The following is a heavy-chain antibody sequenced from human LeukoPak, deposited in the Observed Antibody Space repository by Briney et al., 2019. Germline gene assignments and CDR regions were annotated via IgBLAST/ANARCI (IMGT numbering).Heavy chain of an antibody. Sequence: GGSLRLSCAASGFTSSSYGMHWVRQAPGKGLEWVAVISYDGSNIYYVDSVKGRFTISRDNSKNTLYLQTSSLRSEDTAVYYCARDYDFWSGYPNWFDPWGQGTLVTVSS. V-gene: IGHV3-30*03. CDR3: ARDYDFWSGYPNWFDP. J-gene: IGHJ5*02. D-gene: IGHD3-3*01. CDR2: ISYDGSNI. CDR1: GFTSSSYG.